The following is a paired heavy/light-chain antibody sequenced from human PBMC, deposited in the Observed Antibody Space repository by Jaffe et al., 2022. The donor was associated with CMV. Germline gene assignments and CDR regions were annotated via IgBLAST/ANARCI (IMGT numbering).Heavy chain of an antibody. Sequence: QVQLQESGPGLVKPSETLSLTCTVSGGSISNYYWSWIRQPPGKGLEWIGYIYYSGSTNYNPSLKSRVTISVDTSKNQFSLKLSSVTAADTAVYYCARHGAYFYDSSGYYYGSYNYYYMDVWGKGTTVTVSS. CDR2: IYYSGST. V-gene: IGHV4-59*08. CDR3: ARHGAYFYDSSGYYYGSYNYYYMDV. D-gene: IGHD3-22*01. CDR1: GGSISNYY. J-gene: IGHJ6*03.
Light chain of an antibody. CDR1: SLRSYY. CDR2: GRN. J-gene: IGLJ1*01. CDR3: NSRDSSGNHPYV. V-gene: IGLV3-19*01. Sequence: SSELTQDPAVSVALGQTVRVTCQGDSLRSYYASWFQQKPGQAPVLVIYGRNNRPSGIPDRFSGSSSRNTASLTITGAQADDEADYYCNSRDSSGNHPYVFGTGTKVTVL.